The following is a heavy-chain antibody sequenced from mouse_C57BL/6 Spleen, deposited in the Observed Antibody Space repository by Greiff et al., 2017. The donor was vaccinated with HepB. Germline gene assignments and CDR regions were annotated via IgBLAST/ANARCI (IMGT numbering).Heavy chain of an antibody. V-gene: IGHV5-6*01. J-gene: IGHJ1*03. CDR1: GFTFSSYG. CDR3: ARHDPFNWYFDV. CDR2: ISSGGSYT. Sequence: EVQRVESGGDLVKPGGSLKLSCAASGFTFSSYGMSWVRQTPDKRLEWVATISSGGSYTYYPDSVKGRFTISRDNAKNTLYLQMSSLKSEDTAMYYCARHDPFNWYFDVWGTGTTVTVSS.